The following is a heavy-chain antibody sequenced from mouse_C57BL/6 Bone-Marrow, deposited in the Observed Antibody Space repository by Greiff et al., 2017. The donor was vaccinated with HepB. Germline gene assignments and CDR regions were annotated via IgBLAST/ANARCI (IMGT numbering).Heavy chain of an antibody. J-gene: IGHJ2*01. CDR2: INPNNGGT. V-gene: IGHV1-18*01. D-gene: IGHD2-5*01. CDR3: ARNNYSNFDY. CDR1: GYTFTDYN. Sequence: VQLQQSGPELVKPGASVKIPCKASGYTFTDYNMDWVKQSHGKSLEWIGDINPNNGGTIYNQKFKGKATLTADKSSSTAYMELRSLTSEDSAVYFCARNNYSNFDYWGQGTTLTVSS.